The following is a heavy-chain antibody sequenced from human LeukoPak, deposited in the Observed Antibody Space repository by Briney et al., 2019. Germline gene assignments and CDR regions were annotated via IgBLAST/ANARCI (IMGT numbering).Heavy chain of an antibody. D-gene: IGHD3-9*01. CDR1: GCTFSNAW. V-gene: IGHV3-15*01. CDR2: IKSKTDGGTT. Sequence: PGGSLRLSCAASGCTFSNAWMSWVRQAPGKGLEWVGRIKSKTDGGTTDYAAPVKGRFTISRDDSKNTLYLQMNSLKTEDTAVYYCTTDQPYDILTGYYFPHYYYMDVWGKGTTVTLSS. CDR3: TTDQPYDILTGYYFPHYYYMDV. J-gene: IGHJ6*03.